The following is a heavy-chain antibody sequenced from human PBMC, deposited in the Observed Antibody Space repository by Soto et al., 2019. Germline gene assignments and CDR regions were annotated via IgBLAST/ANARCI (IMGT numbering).Heavy chain of an antibody. CDR3: ARAKNIAAPIDY. CDR1: GGTLSSNT. Sequence: SVKVSCKASGGTLSSNTINWVRQAPGQGLEWMGRIIPISGLTNYAQRFQGTVTLTADKSTSTSYMELSSLRSEDTAVYYCARAKNIAAPIDYWGQGTQVTVSS. V-gene: IGHV1-69*02. CDR2: IIPISGLT. D-gene: IGHD6-25*01. J-gene: IGHJ4*02.